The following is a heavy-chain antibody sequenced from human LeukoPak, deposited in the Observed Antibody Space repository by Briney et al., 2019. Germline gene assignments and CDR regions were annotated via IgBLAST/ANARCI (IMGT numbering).Heavy chain of an antibody. D-gene: IGHD2-15*01. CDR1: GGSISSYY. Sequence: NPSETLSLTCTVSGGSISSYYWSWIRQPAGKGLEWIERIYTSGSTNYNPSLKSRVTMSVDTSKNQFSLKLSSVTAADTAVYYCAREWADGCSGGSCYSLGYYYYYMDVWGKGTTVTVSS. CDR3: AREWADGCSGGSCYSLGYYYYYMDV. V-gene: IGHV4-4*07. J-gene: IGHJ6*03. CDR2: IYTSGST.